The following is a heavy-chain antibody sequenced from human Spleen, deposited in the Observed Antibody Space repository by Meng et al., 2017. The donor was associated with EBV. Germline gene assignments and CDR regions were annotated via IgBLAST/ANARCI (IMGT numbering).Heavy chain of an antibody. D-gene: IGHD6-19*01. CDR3: ARGIVAGTVTH. J-gene: IGHJ4*02. CDR1: GVTVNPNY. CDR2: VFSGGDI. V-gene: IGHV3-66*01. Sequence: VHLVESGGGVAQPGRSLRLSCAVSGVTVNPNYMSYVRQAPGKGLEWVSIVFSGGDIYYADSVKGRFTISRDSSENTVSLQMSSLRAEDTALYYCARGIVAGTVTHWGQGTLVTVSS.